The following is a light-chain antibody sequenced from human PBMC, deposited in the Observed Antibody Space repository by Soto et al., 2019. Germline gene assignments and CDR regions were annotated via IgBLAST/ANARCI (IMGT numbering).Light chain of an antibody. CDR2: GNN. V-gene: IGLV1-40*01. Sequence: QPVLTQPPSVSGAPGQRVTMSCTGSSSNIGAGYVVHWYQQLPGTAPKLLIYGNNNRPSGVPDRFSGSKSGTSASLAITGLQAEDEADYYCQSYDSSLSGWVFGGGTKLTVL. CDR3: QSYDSSLSGWV. CDR1: SSNIGAGYV. J-gene: IGLJ3*02.